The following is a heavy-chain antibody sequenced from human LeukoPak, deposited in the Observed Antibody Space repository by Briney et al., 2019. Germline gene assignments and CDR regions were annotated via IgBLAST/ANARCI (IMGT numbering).Heavy chain of an antibody. CDR1: GGSISSYY. D-gene: IGHD2-8*01. Sequence: SETLSLTCTVSGGSISSYYWSWIRQPPGKGLEWIGYIYYSGSTNYNPSLKSRVTISVDTSKNQFSLKLSSVTAADTAVYYCATGRGGYAFDIWGQGTLVTVSS. CDR2: IYYSGST. CDR3: ATGRGGYAFDI. V-gene: IGHV4-59*08. J-gene: IGHJ4*02.